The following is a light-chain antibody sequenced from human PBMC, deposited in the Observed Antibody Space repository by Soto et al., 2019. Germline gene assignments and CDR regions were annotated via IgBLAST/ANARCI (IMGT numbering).Light chain of an antibody. CDR3: QQYNNYWT. V-gene: IGKV1-5*03. J-gene: IGKJ1*01. CDR2: KAS. CDR1: QSISSW. Sequence: DIQMTHSPSTLSASVGDRVTITCRASQSISSWLAWYQQKPGKAPKLLIYKASTLESGVPSRFSGSGSGTEFTLTISSLQPDDFATYYCQQYNNYWTFGQGTKVEIK.